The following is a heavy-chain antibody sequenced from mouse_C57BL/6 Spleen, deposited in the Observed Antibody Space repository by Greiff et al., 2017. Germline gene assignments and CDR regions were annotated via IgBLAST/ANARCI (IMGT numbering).Heavy chain of an antibody. J-gene: IGHJ4*01. Sequence: EVQLQQSGAELVRPGASVKLSCTASGFNIKDDYMHWVKQRPEQGLEWIGWIDPANGDTEYASKFQGKATITADTSSNTAYLQLSSLTSEDTAVYYCTTAFTTVVARDAMDYWGQGTSVTVSS. V-gene: IGHV14-4*01. CDR1: GFNIKDDY. CDR2: IDPANGDT. D-gene: IGHD1-1*01. CDR3: TTAFTTVVARDAMDY.